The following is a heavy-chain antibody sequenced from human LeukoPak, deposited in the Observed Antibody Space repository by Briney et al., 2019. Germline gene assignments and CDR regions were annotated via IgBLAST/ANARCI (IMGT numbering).Heavy chain of an antibody. CDR2: ISGGGGST. CDR3: AKSSYYDSSGYYREYYFDH. CDR1: GFSFSSYG. J-gene: IGHJ4*02. Sequence: GGSLRLSCAASGFSFSSYGMTWVRQAPGKGLEWVSSISGGGGSTNSADSVKGRFTISKDNSKNTLYLQMNSLRAEDTAVYYCAKSSYYDSSGYYREYYFDHWGQGTLVTVSS. V-gene: IGHV3-23*01. D-gene: IGHD3-22*01.